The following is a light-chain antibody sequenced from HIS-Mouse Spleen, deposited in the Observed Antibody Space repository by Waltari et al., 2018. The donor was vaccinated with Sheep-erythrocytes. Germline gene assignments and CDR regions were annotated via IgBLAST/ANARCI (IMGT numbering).Light chain of an antibody. CDR2: GNN. J-gene: IGLJ3*02. CDR1: SSNIGSNY. CDR3: AAWDDSLSGPV. V-gene: IGLV1-47*01. Sequence: QSVLTQPPSASGTPGQRVTISCSGSSSNIGSNYVYWYQQLPGTAPKLLIYGNNQRHSGVPDRFSGSKSGTSASLAISGLRSEDEADYYCAAWDDSLSGPVFGGGTKLTVL.